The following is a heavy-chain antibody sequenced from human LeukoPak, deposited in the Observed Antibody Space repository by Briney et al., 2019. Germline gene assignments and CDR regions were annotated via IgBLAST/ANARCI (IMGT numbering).Heavy chain of an antibody. CDR3: AREHEDGWNDHLINY. V-gene: IGHV1-46*01. Sequence: GASVKVSCKASGYTFTSYYMHWVRQAPGQGLEWMGIINPSGGSTSYAQKFPGRVTMTRDTSTSTVYMELSSLRSEDTAVYYCAREHEDGWNDHLINYWGQGTLVTVSS. CDR2: INPSGGST. CDR1: GYTFTSYY. D-gene: IGHD1-1*01. J-gene: IGHJ4*02.